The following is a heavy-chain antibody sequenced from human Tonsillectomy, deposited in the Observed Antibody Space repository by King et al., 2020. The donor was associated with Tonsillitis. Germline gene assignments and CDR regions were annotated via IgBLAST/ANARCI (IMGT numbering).Heavy chain of an antibody. CDR2: ISYDGSNK. Sequence: VQLVESGGGVVQPGRSLRLSCAASGFTFSSYGMHWVRQAPGKGLEWVAVISYDGSNKYYADSVKGRFTIYRDNSKNTLYLQMNSLRAEDTAVYYCAKASYICSWYGGVYYYGIDVWGQGTTVTVSS. V-gene: IGHV3-30*18. CDR3: AKASYICSWYGGVYYYGIDV. J-gene: IGHJ6*02. CDR1: GFTFSSYG. D-gene: IGHD6-13*01.